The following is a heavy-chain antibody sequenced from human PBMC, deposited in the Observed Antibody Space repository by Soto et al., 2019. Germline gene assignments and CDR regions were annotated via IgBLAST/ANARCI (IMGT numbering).Heavy chain of an antibody. Sequence: KVSCKASGGTFSSYAISWVRQAPGQGLEWMGGIIPIFGTANYAQKFQGRVTITADKSTSTAYMELSSLRSEDTAVYYCARITYYYDSSGYYPGGWFDPWGQGTLVTVSS. CDR1: GGTFSSYA. CDR2: IIPIFGTA. V-gene: IGHV1-69*06. CDR3: ARITYYYDSSGYYPGGWFDP. D-gene: IGHD3-22*01. J-gene: IGHJ5*02.